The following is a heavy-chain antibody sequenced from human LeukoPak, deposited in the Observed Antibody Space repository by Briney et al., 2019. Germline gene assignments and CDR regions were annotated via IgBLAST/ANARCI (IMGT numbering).Heavy chain of an antibody. CDR2: IYPGDSDT. CDR3: ARHGIGDTAMVHFDY. Sequence: GESLKISCKGSGYSFTSYWIGWVRQMPGKGLEGMGIIYPGDSDTRYSPSFQGQVTISADKSISTAYLQWSSLKASDTAMYYCARHGIGDTAMVHFDYWGQGTLVTVSS. D-gene: IGHD5-18*01. V-gene: IGHV5-51*01. CDR1: GYSFTSYW. J-gene: IGHJ4*02.